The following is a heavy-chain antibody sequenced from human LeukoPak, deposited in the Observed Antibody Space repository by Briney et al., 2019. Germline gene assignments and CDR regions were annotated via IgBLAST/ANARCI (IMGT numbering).Heavy chain of an antibody. CDR3: AKGRQAVAVIEFDY. J-gene: IGHJ4*02. V-gene: IGHV3-30*18. D-gene: IGHD6-19*01. CDR1: GLTFSRHG. CDR2: ISYDGSNK. Sequence: GGSLRLSCAPSGLTFSRHGVHWVRQAPGKGLEWAAVISYDGSNKYYADSVKGRFTISRDNSKNTLYLQMNSLRAEDTAVYYCAKGRQAVAVIEFDYWGQGALVTVSS.